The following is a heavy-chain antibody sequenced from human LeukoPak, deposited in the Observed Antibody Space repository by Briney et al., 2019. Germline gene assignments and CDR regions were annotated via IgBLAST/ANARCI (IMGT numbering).Heavy chain of an antibody. D-gene: IGHD2-15*01. V-gene: IGHV3-23*01. CDR2: VSGSGSSA. J-gene: IGHJ6*02. Sequence: GGSLRLSCAASGFTFSTYAMSWVRRAPGKGLEWVSTVSGSGSSAYYADSVKGRFTISRDNSKNTLYLQVNTLRAEDTAVYYCARVGCTGGSCLAYNYYAMDVWGQGTTVTVSS. CDR1: GFTFSTYA. CDR3: ARVGCTGGSCLAYNYYAMDV.